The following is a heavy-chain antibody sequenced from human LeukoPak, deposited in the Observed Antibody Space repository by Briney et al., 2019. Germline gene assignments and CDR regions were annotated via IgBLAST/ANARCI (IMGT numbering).Heavy chain of an antibody. Sequence: SETLSLTCTVSGGSISSYYWSWIRQPPGKGLEWIGSIYYSGSTYYNPSLKSRVTISIDTSKNQFSLKLSSVTAADTAVFYCARVLRSDGGKNFDYWGQGTLGTVSA. D-gene: IGHD3-3*01. CDR2: IYYSGST. CDR3: ARVLRSDGGKNFDY. V-gene: IGHV4-59*05. CDR1: GGSISSYY. J-gene: IGHJ4*02.